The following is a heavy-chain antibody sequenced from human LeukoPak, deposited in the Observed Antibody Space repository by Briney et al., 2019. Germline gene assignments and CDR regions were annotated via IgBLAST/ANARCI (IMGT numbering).Heavy chain of an antibody. D-gene: IGHD5-18*01. CDR2: IIPIFGTA. V-gene: IGHV1-69*06. CDR3: ARGRPYSYVFDY. Sequence: SVKVSCKASGYTFTSYYMHWVRQAPGHGLEWMGGIIPIFGTANYAQKFQGRVTITADKSTSTAYMELSSLRSEDTAVYYCARGRPYSYVFDYWGQGTLVTVSS. J-gene: IGHJ4*02. CDR1: GYTFTSYY.